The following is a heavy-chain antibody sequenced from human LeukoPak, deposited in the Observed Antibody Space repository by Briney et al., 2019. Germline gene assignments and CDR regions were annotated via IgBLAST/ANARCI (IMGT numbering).Heavy chain of an antibody. CDR3: ATEARTDIVVVDDYFDY. D-gene: IGHD2-2*01. CDR2: FDPEDGET. J-gene: IGHJ4*02. V-gene: IGHV1-24*01. CDR1: GYTLTELC. Sequence: ASVKVSCKASGYTLTELCMTWVRQAPGKGLEWMAGFDPEDGETIYAQKFQGRVTMTEDTSTDTAYMELSSLRSEDTAVYYCATEARTDIVVVDDYFDYWGQGTLVTVSS.